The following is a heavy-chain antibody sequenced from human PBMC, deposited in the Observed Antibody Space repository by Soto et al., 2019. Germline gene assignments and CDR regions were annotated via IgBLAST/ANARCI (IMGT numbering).Heavy chain of an antibody. Sequence: SQTLSLSFVISGDSVSSISVAWNLVRHSPSRGLEWLGRTYYRSRWYSDFAVSVRGRIVINADTSKNQFSLQLNSVTPEDTAVYFCARSEEDSDYYYYGLDVWGQGTTVTVSS. CDR3: ARSEEDSDYYYYGLDV. CDR1: GDSVSSISVA. CDR2: TYYRSRWYS. J-gene: IGHJ6*02. D-gene: IGHD2-15*01. V-gene: IGHV6-1*01.